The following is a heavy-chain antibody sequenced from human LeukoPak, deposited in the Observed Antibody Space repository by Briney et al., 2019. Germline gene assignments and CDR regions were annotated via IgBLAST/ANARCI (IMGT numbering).Heavy chain of an antibody. CDR3: ARTPPVRYFDS. CDR1: GFTFSSYA. CDR2: VSGSAGTT. J-gene: IGHJ4*02. D-gene: IGHD4-11*01. Sequence: PGGSLRLSCAASGFTFSSYAMSWVRQARGKGLEWVSAVSGSAGTTYYADSVKGRSTISRDNSKNTLYLQMNSLRAEDTALYYCARTPPVRYFDSWGQGTLVTVSS. V-gene: IGHV3-23*01.